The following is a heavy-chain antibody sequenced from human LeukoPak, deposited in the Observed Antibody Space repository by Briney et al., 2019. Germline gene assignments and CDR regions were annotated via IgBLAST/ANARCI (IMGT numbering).Heavy chain of an antibody. CDR3: ARDMVASRPNKWFDP. J-gene: IGHJ5*02. CDR2: MYSSWGT. Sequence: SETLSLTCNVSGGSISGYYWHWIRQPVGKGLELIWFMYSSWGTYYNPSLRSRVTMSVDTSKNQFSLKLRSVTAADTAVYYCARDMVASRPNKWFDPWGQGVLVTVSS. D-gene: IGHD5-12*01. V-gene: IGHV4-4*07. CDR1: GGSISGYY.